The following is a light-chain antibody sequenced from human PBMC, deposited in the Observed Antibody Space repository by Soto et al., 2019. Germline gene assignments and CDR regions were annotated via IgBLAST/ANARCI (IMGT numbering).Light chain of an antibody. V-gene: IGKV1-5*01. Sequence: DIQITHCPSPVSAYVRDNFPITSRASQSIITWLARYQQKPGKAPKLLIYDASSLASGVPSRFSGSGSGTEFTLTISSLQPDDFATYYCQQYNSYWTFGQGTKVDIK. J-gene: IGKJ1*01. CDR1: QSIITW. CDR3: QQYNSYWT. CDR2: DAS.